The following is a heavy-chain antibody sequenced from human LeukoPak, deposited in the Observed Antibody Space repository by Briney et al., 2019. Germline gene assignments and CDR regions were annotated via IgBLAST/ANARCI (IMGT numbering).Heavy chain of an antibody. D-gene: IGHD1-26*01. CDR2: VSVDGSR. CDR1: SDFFSTSHW. Sequence: SETLSLTCAVSSDFFSTSHWWNWVRQSPGEGLEWIGEVSVDGSRNYNPSLKSRVTISVDTSKNQFSLKLSSVTAADTAMYSCARHGSGSYTYYFDYWGQGTLVTVSS. CDR3: ARHGSGSYTYYFDY. J-gene: IGHJ4*02. V-gene: IGHV4-4*02.